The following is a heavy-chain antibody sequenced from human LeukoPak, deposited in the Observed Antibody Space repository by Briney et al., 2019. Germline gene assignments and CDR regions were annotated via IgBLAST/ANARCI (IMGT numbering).Heavy chain of an antibody. V-gene: IGHV3-23*01. CDR2: ISGSGGST. CDR3: AKGGPQFFDY. CDR1: RFTFSSSA. J-gene: IGHJ4*02. D-gene: IGHD5-24*01. Sequence: AGGSLRLSCAASRFTFSSSAMSWVRQAPGKGLGWVSTISGSGGSTYSTDSVKGRFTISRDNSKSTLYLQMNSLRVEDTAVYYCAKGGPQFFDYWGQGTLVTVSS.